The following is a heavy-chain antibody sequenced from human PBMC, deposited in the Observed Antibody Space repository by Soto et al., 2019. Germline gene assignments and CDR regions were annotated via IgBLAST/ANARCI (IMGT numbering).Heavy chain of an antibody. V-gene: IGHV1-69*01. J-gene: IGHJ4*02. CDR1: GGTFNGYI. Sequence: QVQLVQSGAEVKKPGSSVKVSCKPSGGTFNGYIITWVRQAPGQGLEWIGGIIFTFNTANYAEKFKVRVSLSSDQGTSTAYMELTSLTSVDTVGFYCAGGLVGEPGGFDYWGQGTLVSVSS. CDR3: AGGLVGEPGGFDY. D-gene: IGHD3-16*01. CDR2: IIFTFNTA.